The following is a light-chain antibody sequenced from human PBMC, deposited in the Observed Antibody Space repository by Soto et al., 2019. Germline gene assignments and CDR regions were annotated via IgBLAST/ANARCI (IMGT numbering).Light chain of an antibody. CDR1: NNDVGYNS. CDR2: DVT. V-gene: IGLV2-14*03. CDR3: SSYTSRTTL. Sequence: QSALTQPASVSGSPGQSITISCTGTNNDVGYNSVSWYQQHPGKAPKLIIYDVTNRPSGVSNRFSGSRSGNTASLTISGLQAEDEADYHCSSYTSRTTLFGGGTKVTVL. J-gene: IGLJ2*01.